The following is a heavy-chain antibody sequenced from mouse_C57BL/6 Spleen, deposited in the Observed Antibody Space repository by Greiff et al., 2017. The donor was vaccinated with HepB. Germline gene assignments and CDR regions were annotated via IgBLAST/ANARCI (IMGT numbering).Heavy chain of an antibody. D-gene: IGHD2-5*01. V-gene: IGHV5-4*01. CDR3: ARDLYYSNYRAWFAY. CDR1: GFTFSSYA. J-gene: IGHJ3*01. CDR2: ISDGGSYT. Sequence: EVKLVESGGGLVKPGGSLKLSCAASGFTFSSYAMSWVRQTPEKRLEWVATISDGGSYTYYPDNVKGRFTISRDNAKNNLYLQMSHLKSEDTAMYYCARDLYYSNYRAWFAYWGQGTLVTVSA.